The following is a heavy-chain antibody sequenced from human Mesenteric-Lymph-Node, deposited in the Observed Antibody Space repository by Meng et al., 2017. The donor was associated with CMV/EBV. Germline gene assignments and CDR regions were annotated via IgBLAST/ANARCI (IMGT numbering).Heavy chain of an antibody. V-gene: IGHV3-30-3*01. CDR1: GFTFSSYA. CDR2: ISYDGSNK. CDR3: ARGRDTVVVVAAFDH. Sequence: SGFTFSSYAMHWVRQATGKGLEWVAVISYDGSNKYYADSVKGRFTISRDNSKNTLYLQMNSLRAEDTAVYYCARGRDTVVVVAAFDHWGQGTLVTVSS. J-gene: IGHJ4*02. D-gene: IGHD2-15*01.